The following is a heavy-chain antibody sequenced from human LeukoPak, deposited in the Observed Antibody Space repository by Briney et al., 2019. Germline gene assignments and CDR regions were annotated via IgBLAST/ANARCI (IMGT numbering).Heavy chain of an antibody. V-gene: IGHV1-18*01. Sequence: ASVKVSCKASGGTFSSYAISWVRQAPGQGLEWMGWISAYNGNTNYAQKLQGRVTMTTDTSTSTAYMELRSLRSDDTAVYYCARELLIYGDDYYYYGMDVWGQGTTVTVSS. J-gene: IGHJ6*02. CDR3: ARELLIYGDDYYYYGMDV. D-gene: IGHD4-17*01. CDR2: ISAYNGNT. CDR1: GGTFSSYA.